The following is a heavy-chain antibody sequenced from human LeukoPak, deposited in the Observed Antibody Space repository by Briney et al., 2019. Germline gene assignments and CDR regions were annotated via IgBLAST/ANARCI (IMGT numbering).Heavy chain of an antibody. D-gene: IGHD3-10*02. J-gene: IGHJ6*04. Sequence: GGSLRLSCEASGFIFSSYEMNWVRQAPGKGLEWVAYITESGYTIYYADSVKGRITVSRDNAKNSLDLQMNSLRAEDTAVYYCAELGITMIGGVWGKGTTVTISS. CDR3: AELGITMIGGV. CDR1: GFIFSSYE. CDR2: ITESGYTI. V-gene: IGHV3-48*03.